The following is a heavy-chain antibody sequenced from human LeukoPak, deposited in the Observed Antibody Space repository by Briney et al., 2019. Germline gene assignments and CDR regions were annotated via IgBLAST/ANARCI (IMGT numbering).Heavy chain of an antibody. CDR1: GFTFSTYA. Sequence: PGGSLRLSCAASGFTFSTYAMSWVRLAPGKGPEWVSYISRSSAYIHYADSVRGRFAISRDNAKNSLYLQMNSLRAEDTAIYYCARVWQDYSNADYWGQGTLVTVSS. V-gene: IGHV3-21*01. J-gene: IGHJ4*02. CDR3: ARVWQDYSNADY. CDR2: ISRSSAYI. D-gene: IGHD4-11*01.